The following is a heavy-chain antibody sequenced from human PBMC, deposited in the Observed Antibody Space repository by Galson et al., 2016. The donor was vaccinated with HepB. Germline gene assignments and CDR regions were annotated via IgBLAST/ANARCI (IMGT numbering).Heavy chain of an antibody. V-gene: IGHV3-53*01. J-gene: IGHJ4*02. CDR2: IHRRGDS. CDR1: GFTLNSND. D-gene: IGHD5-18*01. CDR3: ARDKRLWLV. Sequence: SLKLSCAASGFTLNSNDMSRVRQAPGKGLEFLSVIHRRGDSYDADSVKGRFTTSRDNSRNTVFLQMDSLRAEDTAVYYCARDKRLWLVWGQGTLVTVSS.